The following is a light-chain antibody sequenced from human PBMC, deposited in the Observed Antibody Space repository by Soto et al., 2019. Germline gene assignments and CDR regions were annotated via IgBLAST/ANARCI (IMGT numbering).Light chain of an antibody. CDR1: QRVSGNY. CDR3: QQYGSSPPYT. V-gene: IGKV3-20*01. Sequence: EIVLTQSPGTLSLSPGERATLSCRASQRVSGNYLAWYQQKPGQSPRLLIYGLSDRATGIPDRFSGSGSGTDFTLIITRVEPEDFAVYYCQQYGSSPPYTLGQGTKVEIK. J-gene: IGKJ2*01. CDR2: GLS.